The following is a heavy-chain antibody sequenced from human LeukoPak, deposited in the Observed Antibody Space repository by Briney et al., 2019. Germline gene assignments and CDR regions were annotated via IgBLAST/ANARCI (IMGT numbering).Heavy chain of an antibody. J-gene: IGHJ6*03. CDR1: GGSISSYY. CDR2: IYYSGST. D-gene: IGHD4-17*01. Sequence: SETLSLTCTVSGGSISSYYWNWIRQPPGKGLEWIGCIYYSGSTNYNPSLKSRVTISVDTSKNQFSLKLSSVTAADTAVYYCAREDEQNTVTTSYYYYYMDVWGKGTTVTISS. V-gene: IGHV4-59*01. CDR3: AREDEQNTVTTSYYYYYMDV.